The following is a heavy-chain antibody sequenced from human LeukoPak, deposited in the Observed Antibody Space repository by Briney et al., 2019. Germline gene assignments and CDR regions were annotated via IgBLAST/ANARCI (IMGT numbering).Heavy chain of an antibody. J-gene: IGHJ4*02. V-gene: IGHV3-30*18. CDR2: ISYDGSNK. Sequence: GRSLRLSCAASGFTFSNYDMHWVRQAPGKGLEGVAVISYDGSNKYYADSVKGRFTISRDNSKNTVYLQMNSLRAEDTAVYYCAKELDYFDYWGQGTLVTVSS. CDR1: GFTFSNYD. CDR3: AKELDYFDY.